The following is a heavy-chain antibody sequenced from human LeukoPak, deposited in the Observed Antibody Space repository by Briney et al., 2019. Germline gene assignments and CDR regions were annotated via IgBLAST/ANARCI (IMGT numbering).Heavy chain of an antibody. V-gene: IGHV3-15*01. Sequence: GGSLRLSCAASGFTFTSAGMSWVRQAPGKGLEWVGRIRGISDGGTIDYATPVKGRFSSSRYDSENTLFLQMNSLNTEATAVYYCTTHGSGSPYNAFWSAPCGQGTQVTVSS. J-gene: IGHJ5*02. CDR1: GFTFTSAG. CDR2: IRGISDGGTI. D-gene: IGHD3-10*01. CDR3: TTHGSGSPYNAFWSAP.